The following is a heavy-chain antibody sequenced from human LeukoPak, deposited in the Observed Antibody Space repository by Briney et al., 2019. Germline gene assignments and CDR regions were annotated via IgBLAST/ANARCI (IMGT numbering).Heavy chain of an antibody. V-gene: IGHV4-39*01. CDR2: VYATGTT. D-gene: IGHD2-8*01. Sequence: SETLSLTCTVPGASISSGGYCSAWIRQPPGKGLQSLASVYATGTTYYNPSLQSRVSISVDTSRNEISLKLTSVSAANTAVYFCASRSCPTAECSYLGAFWGQGALITVSS. CDR1: GASISSGGYC. J-gene: IGHJ4*02. CDR3: ASRSCPTAECSYLGAF.